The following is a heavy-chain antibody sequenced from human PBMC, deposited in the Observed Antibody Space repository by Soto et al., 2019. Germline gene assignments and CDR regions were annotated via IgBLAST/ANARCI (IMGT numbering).Heavy chain of an antibody. J-gene: IGHJ5*02. CDR2: INHSGST. V-gene: IGHV4-34*01. CDR3: ARGRLTGTTGWFDP. CDR1: GGSFSGYY. Sequence: SETLSLTCAVYGGSFSGYYWSWIRQPPGKGLEWIGEINHSGSTNYNPSLKSRVTISVDTSKNQFPLKLSSVTAADTAVYYCARGRLTGTTGWFDPWGQGTLVTVSS. D-gene: IGHD1-7*01.